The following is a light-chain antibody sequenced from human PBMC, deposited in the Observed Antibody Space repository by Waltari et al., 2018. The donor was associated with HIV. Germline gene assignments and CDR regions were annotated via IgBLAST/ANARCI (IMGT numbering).Light chain of an antibody. J-gene: IGLJ3*02. Sequence: SYELTQPPSVSVSPGQTARITCSGDVLAKKYARWFQQKPGQAPVLVIYKESGRPSGIPELFSGSSLGTTVTLTISGAQVEDEADYYCYSAADNNLGVFGGGTKLTVL. CDR3: YSAADNNLGV. CDR1: VLAKKY. CDR2: KES. V-gene: IGLV3-27*01.